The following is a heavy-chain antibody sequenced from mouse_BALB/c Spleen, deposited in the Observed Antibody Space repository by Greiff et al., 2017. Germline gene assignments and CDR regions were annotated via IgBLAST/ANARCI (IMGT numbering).Heavy chain of an antibody. CDR1: GFSLTGYG. D-gene: IGHD2-4*01. CDR2: IWGDGST. J-gene: IGHJ4*01. Sequence: VMLVESGPGLVAPSQSLSITCTVSGFSLTGYGVNWVRQPPGKGLEWLGMIWGDGSTDYNSALKSRLSISKDNSKSQVFLKMNSLQTDDTARYYCAREIYYDYDEYAMDYWGQGTSVTVSS. V-gene: IGHV2-6-7*01. CDR3: AREIYYDYDEYAMDY.